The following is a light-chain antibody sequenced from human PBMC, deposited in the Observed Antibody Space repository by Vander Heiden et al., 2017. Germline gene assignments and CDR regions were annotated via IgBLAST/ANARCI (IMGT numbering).Light chain of an antibody. CDR1: SANIGAGYD. J-gene: IGLJ1*01. Sequence: QSVLTQPPSVSGAPGQRLTISCTGSSANIGAGYDVHWYQQLPGPAPKLLIYGNSNRPSGVPDRFSGSKSGTSASLAITGLQAEDEADDYCQSYDSSLSGFYVFGTGTKVTVL. V-gene: IGLV1-40*01. CDR2: GNS. CDR3: QSYDSSLSGFYV.